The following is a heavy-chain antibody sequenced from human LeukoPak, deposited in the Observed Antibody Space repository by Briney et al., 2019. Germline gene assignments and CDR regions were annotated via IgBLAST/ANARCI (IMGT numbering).Heavy chain of an antibody. D-gene: IGHD5-18*01. CDR2: INPNSGGT. Sequence: ASVKVSCKASGYTFTGYYMHWVRQAPGQGLEWMGWINPNSGGTNYAQKFQGRVTMTRDTSISTAYMELSRLRSDDTAVYYCARDSEEVDTGYYYMDVWGKGTTVTVSS. J-gene: IGHJ6*03. CDR1: GYTFTGYY. CDR3: ARDSEEVDTGYYYMDV. V-gene: IGHV1-2*02.